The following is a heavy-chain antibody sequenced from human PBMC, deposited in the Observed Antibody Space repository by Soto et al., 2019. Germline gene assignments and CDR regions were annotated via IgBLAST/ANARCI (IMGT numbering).Heavy chain of an antibody. CDR1: GGSISSTNW. J-gene: IGHJ4*02. CDR2: IDLSVKT. Sequence: QVQLQESGPGLVKPSGTLSLTCAVSGGSISSTNWWSWVRQPPGEGLEWIGEIDLSVKTNYNPSLKSRITMSRDQSQTQLSLTVTSVTAADTAVYYCAREIFGGYSPAGYFGQGTLVIVSS. CDR3: AREIFGGYSPAGY. V-gene: IGHV4-4*02. D-gene: IGHD3-3*01.